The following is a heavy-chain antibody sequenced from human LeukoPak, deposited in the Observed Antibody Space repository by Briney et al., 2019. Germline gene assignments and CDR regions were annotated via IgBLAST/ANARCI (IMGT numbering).Heavy chain of an antibody. J-gene: IGHJ3*02. CDR1: GYTFTGYY. CDR2: INPNSGGT. D-gene: IGHD1-26*01. CDR3: ARGRWSYHPFDAFDI. V-gene: IGHV1-2*04. Sequence: ASVKVSCKASGYTFTGYYMHWVRQAPGQGLEWMGWINPNSGGTNYAQKFQGWVTMTRDTSISTAYMELSSLRSEDTAVYYCARGRWSYHPFDAFDIWGQGTMVTVSS.